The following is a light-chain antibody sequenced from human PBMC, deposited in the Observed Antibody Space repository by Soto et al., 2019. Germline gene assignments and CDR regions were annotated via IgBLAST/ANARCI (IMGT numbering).Light chain of an antibody. CDR2: KTS. J-gene: IGKJ4*01. Sequence: DIQMTQSPSTLSAAVGDRVTITCRASQSINNWLAWYQQKPGKAPKLLIYKTSDLESGVPSRFSGSGSGTEFSLTISSLQPDDFVTYYCQQYKSFSRTFGGGTRVEVK. V-gene: IGKV1-5*03. CDR3: QQYKSFSRT. CDR1: QSINNW.